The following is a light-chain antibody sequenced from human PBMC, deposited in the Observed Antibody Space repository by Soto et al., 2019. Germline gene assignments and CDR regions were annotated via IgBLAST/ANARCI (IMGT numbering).Light chain of an antibody. CDR1: QSLLNSNGNNY. CDR3: MQALQTPRT. J-gene: IGKJ1*01. CDR2: LGS. Sequence: DIVMTQSPLSRPLTLGEPAPISGGPGQSLLNSNGNNYLEWYLQKPGQSPQLLIYLGSSRASGVPDRFSGSGSGTDFTLKIRRVEAEDVGVYYCMQALQTPRTFGQGTKVEIK. V-gene: IGKV2-28*01.